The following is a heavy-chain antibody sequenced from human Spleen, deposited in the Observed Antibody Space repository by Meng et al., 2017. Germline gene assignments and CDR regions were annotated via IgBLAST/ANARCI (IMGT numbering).Heavy chain of an antibody. V-gene: IGHV3-30*01. D-gene: IGHD3-9*01. CDR1: GFTLSSYD. CDR3: ARDDILTGYDAFDI. J-gene: IGHJ3*02. Sequence: GESLKISCAASGFTLSSYDMNWVRQAPGKGLEWVAVISYDGSNKYYADSVKGRFTISRDNSKNTLSLQMNSLRAEDTAVYYCARDDILTGYDAFDIWGQGTMVTVSS. CDR2: ISYDGSNK.